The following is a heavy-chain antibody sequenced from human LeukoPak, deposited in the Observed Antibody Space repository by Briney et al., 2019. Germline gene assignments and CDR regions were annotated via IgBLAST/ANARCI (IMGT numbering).Heavy chain of an antibody. D-gene: IGHD5-12*01. CDR2: ISYDGSNK. CDR3: ARDPYSGGYGAYYYYYMDL. V-gene: IGHV3-30*04. CDR1: GFTFSNYA. Sequence: GGSLRLSCAASGFTFSNYALHWVRQAPGKGLEWVAVISYDGSNKFYADSVRGRFTISRDNADNSLYLQMSSLRDEDTAVYYCARDPYSGGYGAYYYYYMDLWGKGTTVTVSS. J-gene: IGHJ6*03.